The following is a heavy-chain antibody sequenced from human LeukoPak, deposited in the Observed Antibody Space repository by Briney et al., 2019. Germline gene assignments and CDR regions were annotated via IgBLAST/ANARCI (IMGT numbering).Heavy chain of an antibody. Sequence: TGGSLRLSCAASGFTFDDYAMHWVRQAPGKGLEWVSLISWDGGSTYYADSVKGRFTISRDNSKNSLYLQMNSLRAEDTALYNCAKVKRIRFLEWLPAMDVWGKGTTVTVSS. V-gene: IGHV3-43D*03. J-gene: IGHJ6*03. CDR1: GFTFDDYA. CDR2: ISWDGGST. CDR3: AKVKRIRFLEWLPAMDV. D-gene: IGHD3-3*01.